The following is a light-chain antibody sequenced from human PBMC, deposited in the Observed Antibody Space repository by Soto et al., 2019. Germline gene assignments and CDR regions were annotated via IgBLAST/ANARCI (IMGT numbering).Light chain of an antibody. CDR2: YDN. CDR1: NIGSTS. V-gene: IGLV3-21*04. Sequence: SYELTQPPSVSVAPGKTARITCGGNNIGSTSVHWYQQKPGQAPVLVIYYDNDRPSGIPERFSGSNTGNTATLTISRVEAGDEADYYCHVWDSSSDHVVFGGGTKLTVL. CDR3: HVWDSSSDHVV. J-gene: IGLJ2*01.